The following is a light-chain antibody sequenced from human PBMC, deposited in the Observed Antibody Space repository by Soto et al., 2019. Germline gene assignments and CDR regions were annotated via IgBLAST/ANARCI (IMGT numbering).Light chain of an antibody. CDR3: CAYADTFYV. V-gene: IGLV2-11*01. Sequence: QSALTRPRSVSGSPGQSVTISCTGTSSDVGSYKDVSWYQHHPGKVPKLMIYDVSERPSGVPDRFSGSKSGNTASLTISGLQAEDEANYYCCAYADTFYVFGTGTKV. CDR1: SSDVGSYKD. J-gene: IGLJ1*01. CDR2: DVS.